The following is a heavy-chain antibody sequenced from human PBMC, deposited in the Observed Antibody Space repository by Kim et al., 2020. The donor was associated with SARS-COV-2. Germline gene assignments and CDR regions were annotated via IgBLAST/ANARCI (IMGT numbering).Heavy chain of an antibody. Sequence: GGSLRLSCTASGFTFSAFWINWFRQAPGKGLEWVANIKEDSREKHYVDSVRGRCTISRDNAKNSVYLQMNSLRAEDTAVYYCARRLPDCSSTGCYRAFNYWGQGTLVTVSS. CDR3: ARRLPDCSSTGCYRAFNY. CDR1: GFTFSAFW. J-gene: IGHJ4*02. V-gene: IGHV3-7*01. CDR2: IKEDSREK. D-gene: IGHD2-2*01.